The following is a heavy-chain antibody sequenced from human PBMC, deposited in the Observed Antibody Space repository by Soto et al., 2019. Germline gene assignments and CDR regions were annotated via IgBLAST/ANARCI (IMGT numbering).Heavy chain of an antibody. CDR3: ARDSAPTFITMIVVDSWFDP. CDR2: INPNSGGT. Sequence: GASVKVSCKASGYTFTGYYMHWVRQAPVQGLEWMGWINPNSGGTNYAQKFQGRVTMTRDTSISTAYMELSRLRSDDTAVYYCARDSAPTFITMIVVDSWFDPWGQGTLVTVSS. V-gene: IGHV1-2*02. J-gene: IGHJ5*02. CDR1: GYTFTGYY. D-gene: IGHD3-22*01.